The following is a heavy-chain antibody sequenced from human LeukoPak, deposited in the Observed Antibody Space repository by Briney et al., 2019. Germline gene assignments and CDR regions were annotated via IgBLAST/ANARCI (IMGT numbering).Heavy chain of an antibody. D-gene: IGHD6-19*01. V-gene: IGHV3-30*04. CDR1: GFTFSSYA. CDR3: AREGYSSGWYNYY. Sequence: GRSLRLSCAASGFTFSSYAMHWVRQAPGKGLEWVAVISYDGSNKYYADSVKGRFTTSRDNSKNTLYLQMNSLRAEDTAVYYCAREGYSSGWYNYYWGQGTLVTVSS. CDR2: ISYDGSNK. J-gene: IGHJ4*02.